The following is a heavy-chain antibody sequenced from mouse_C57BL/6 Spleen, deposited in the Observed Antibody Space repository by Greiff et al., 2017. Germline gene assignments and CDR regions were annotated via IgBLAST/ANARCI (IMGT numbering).Heavy chain of an antibody. Sequence: QVQLQQSGAELVRPGASVTLSCKASGYTFTDYEMHWVKQTPVHGLEWIGAIDPETGGTAYNQKFKGKAILTADKSSSTAYMELRSLTSEDSAVYYCTRGGNYVGAMDYWGQGTSVTVSS. D-gene: IGHD2-1*01. CDR3: TRGGNYVGAMDY. CDR1: GYTFTDYE. CDR2: IDPETGGT. J-gene: IGHJ4*01. V-gene: IGHV1-15*01.